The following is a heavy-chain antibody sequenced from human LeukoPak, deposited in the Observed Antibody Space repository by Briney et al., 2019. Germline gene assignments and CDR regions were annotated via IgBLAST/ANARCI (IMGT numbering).Heavy chain of an antibody. CDR2: INWNGGST. CDR3: ARGHPYYYDRSGAPNWFDP. CDR1: GFTFDDYG. Sequence: GGSLRLSCAASGFTFDDYGMSWVRQAPGKGLEWVSGINWNGGSTGYADSVKGRFTISRDNAKNSLYLQMNSLRAEDTALYYCARGHPYYYDRSGAPNWFDPWGQGTLVTVSS. V-gene: IGHV3-20*04. D-gene: IGHD3-22*01. J-gene: IGHJ5*02.